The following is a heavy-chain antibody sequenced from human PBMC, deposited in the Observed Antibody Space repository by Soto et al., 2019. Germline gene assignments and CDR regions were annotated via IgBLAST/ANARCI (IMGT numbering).Heavy chain of an antibody. V-gene: IGHV3-11*05. D-gene: IGHD6-13*01. J-gene: IGHJ2*01. CDR2: INSSSSYT. CDR1: GFTFSDYY. Sequence: QVQLVESGGGLVKPGGSLRLSCAASGFTFSDYYMSWIRQAPGKGLEWVSYINSSSSYTNYAVSVKGRFTISRDNAKNSLYLQMNSLRAEDTAVYYCARTIVAAGGRRYFDLWGRGTLVTVSS. CDR3: ARTIVAAGGRRYFDL.